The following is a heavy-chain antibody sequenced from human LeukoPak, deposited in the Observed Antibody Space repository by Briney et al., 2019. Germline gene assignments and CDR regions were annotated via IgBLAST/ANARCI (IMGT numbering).Heavy chain of an antibody. V-gene: IGHV3-15*01. D-gene: IGHD2-15*01. Sequence: GGSLRLSCAASGFTFTNAWMSWVRQAPGKGLEWVGRLKSKTDGGTTDYAAPVKGRFTISRDDSKNTLYLQMNSLKTEDTAVYYCTSEWWVQTLLGGSYQYMHVWAKGTTVTVSS. CDR3: TSEWWVQTLLGGSYQYMHV. CDR1: GFTFTNAW. CDR2: LKSKTDGGTT. J-gene: IGHJ6*03.